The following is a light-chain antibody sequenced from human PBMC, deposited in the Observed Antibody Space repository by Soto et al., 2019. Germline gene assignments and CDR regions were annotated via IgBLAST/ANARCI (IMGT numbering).Light chain of an antibody. CDR2: EAS. Sequence: SYELTQPPSVSVSPGQTARITCSGDALPKEYAYWYQQKSGQAPVLVIYEASKRPSGIPERFSGSSSGTMATLTISEAQVEDEADYYCYSIDSSGNHGVFGTGTKLTVL. CDR1: ALPKEY. V-gene: IGLV3-10*01. J-gene: IGLJ1*01. CDR3: YSIDSSGNHGV.